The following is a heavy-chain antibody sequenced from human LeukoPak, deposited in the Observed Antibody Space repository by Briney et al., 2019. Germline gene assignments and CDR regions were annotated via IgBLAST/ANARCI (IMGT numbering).Heavy chain of an antibody. Sequence: PGGSLRLSCAASGFTFSSYEMNWVRQAPGKGLEWISYISSSGNTIYYADSVKGRFKMSRANAKNSLHLQLNRLRAEATAVYYCGRQRRQELASDYWGEGTLATVSS. V-gene: IGHV3-48*03. CDR1: GFTFSSYE. J-gene: IGHJ4*02. CDR2: ISSSGNTI. D-gene: IGHD6-13*01. CDR3: GRQRRQELASDY.